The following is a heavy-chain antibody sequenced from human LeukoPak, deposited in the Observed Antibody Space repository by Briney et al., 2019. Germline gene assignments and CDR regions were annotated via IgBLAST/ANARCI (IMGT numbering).Heavy chain of an antibody. CDR1: GYSFINYD. Sequence: GASVKVSCKASGYSFINYDINWVRQATGQGLEWMGWMTADGNAEYAQSFQGRVTMTRNTAISTAYMELSSLRSDDTAVYYCARGVVSSSGGYYVSYDYWGQGSLVTVS. J-gene: IGHJ4*02. CDR3: ARGVVSSSGGYYVSYDY. CDR2: MTADGNA. D-gene: IGHD3-22*01. V-gene: IGHV1-8*01.